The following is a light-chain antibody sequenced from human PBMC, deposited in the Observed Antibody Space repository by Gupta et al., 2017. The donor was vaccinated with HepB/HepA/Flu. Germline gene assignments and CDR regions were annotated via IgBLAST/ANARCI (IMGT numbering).Light chain of an antibody. CDR2: ATS. V-gene: IGKV1-39*01. CDR1: QSISSY. CDR3: RQSYNTPLS. Sequence: DIQMTQSPSSLSASVGDRVTITCRASQSISSYLNWYQQKPGKAPNLLIYATSRLQSGVPSRFSGSGSGRDFTLTITSLQPEDFATYYCRQSYNTPLSFGGGTKLQIK. J-gene: IGKJ4*01.